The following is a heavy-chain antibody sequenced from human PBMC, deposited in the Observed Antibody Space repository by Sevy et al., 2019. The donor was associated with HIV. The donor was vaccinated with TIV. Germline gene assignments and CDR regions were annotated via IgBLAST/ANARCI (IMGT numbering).Heavy chain of an antibody. Sequence: GGSLRLSCAASGFTFSSYAMHWVRQAPGKGLEWVTFIQYDGRNTHYADSVKGRFTISRDNSKNMLYLQMNSLRGDDTAVYYCAKNTAAVGTGGFDYWGQGALVTVSS. J-gene: IGHJ4*02. CDR3: AKNTAAVGTGGFDY. V-gene: IGHV3-30*02. D-gene: IGHD6-13*01. CDR2: IQYDGRNT. CDR1: GFTFSSYA.